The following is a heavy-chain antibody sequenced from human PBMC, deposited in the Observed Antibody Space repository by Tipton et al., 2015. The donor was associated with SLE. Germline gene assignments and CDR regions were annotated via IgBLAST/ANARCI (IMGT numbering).Heavy chain of an antibody. V-gene: IGHV4-61*05. J-gene: IGHJ3*02. CDR1: GGSISSSSYY. D-gene: IGHD6-13*01. Sequence: TLSLTCTVSGGSISSSSYYWGWIRPPPGKGLEWIGYIYYSGSTNYNPYLKSRVTISVDTSKNQFSLKLSSVTAADTAVYYCARPIAAAGPDDAFDIWGQGTMVTVSS. CDR2: IYYSGST. CDR3: ARPIAAAGPDDAFDI.